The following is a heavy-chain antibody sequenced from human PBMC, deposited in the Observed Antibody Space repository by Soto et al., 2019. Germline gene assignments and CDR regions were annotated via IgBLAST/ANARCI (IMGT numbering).Heavy chain of an antibody. V-gene: IGHV1-2*02. CDR2: INPKSGGT. Sequence: GASGKVFCKASGDNFTAHYKQWGRPAPGQGFEWMGWINPKSGGTKYPQKFQGRVTMTRDTSLSTVYMTLTRLTSDDTAVYYCARDLAKGGGSAGFDYWGQGTLVTVSS. J-gene: IGHJ4*02. CDR1: GDNFTAHY. CDR3: ARDLAKGGGSAGFDY. D-gene: IGHD1-26*01.